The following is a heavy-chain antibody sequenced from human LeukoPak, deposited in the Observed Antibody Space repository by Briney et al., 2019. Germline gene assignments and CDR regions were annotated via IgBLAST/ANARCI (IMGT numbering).Heavy chain of an antibody. CDR2: INHSGST. CDR1: GGSFSGYY. J-gene: IGHJ4*02. V-gene: IGHV4-34*01. Sequence: SETLSLTCAVYGGSFSGYYWSWIRQPPGKGLEWIGEINHSGSTNCNPSLKSRVTISVGTSKNQFALKLSSVTAADTAVYYCASSYGSGPLDYWGQGTLVTVSS. CDR3: ASSYGSGPLDY. D-gene: IGHD3-10*01.